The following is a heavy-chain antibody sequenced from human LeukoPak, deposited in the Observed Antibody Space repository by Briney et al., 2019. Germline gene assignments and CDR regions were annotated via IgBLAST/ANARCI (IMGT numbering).Heavy chain of an antibody. CDR3: ARRGRTVTAHFDY. J-gene: IGHJ4*02. Sequence: PSETLSLTCTVSGGSISSYYWSWIRQPPGKGLEWIGYIYYGVSTNYNPSLKSRVTISVDTSKNQFSLKLSSVTAADTAVYYCARRGRTVTAHFDYWGQGTLVTVSS. D-gene: IGHD4-17*01. V-gene: IGHV4-59*08. CDR1: GGSISSYY. CDR2: IYYGVST.